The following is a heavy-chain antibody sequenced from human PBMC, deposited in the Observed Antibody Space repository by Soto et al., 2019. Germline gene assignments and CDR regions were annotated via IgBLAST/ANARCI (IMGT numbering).Heavy chain of an antibody. V-gene: IGHV3-23*01. CDR3: AKELWSCGYFAY. D-gene: IGHD3-10*01. CDR1: GFTFSNYA. Sequence: EVQLLESGGGLVQPGGSLRLSCAASGFTFSNYAMSWVRQAPGKGLVWVSVINDNGGSTHYAESVKGRFTISRDNAKNTLYLQMPSLRAEDTAIYYCAKELWSCGYFAYWGQGTLVPASS. CDR2: INDNGGST. J-gene: IGHJ4*02.